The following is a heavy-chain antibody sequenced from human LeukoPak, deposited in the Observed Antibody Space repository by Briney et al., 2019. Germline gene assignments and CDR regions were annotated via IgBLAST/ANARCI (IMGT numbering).Heavy chain of an antibody. J-gene: IGHJ6*03. Sequence: GGSLRLSCAASGFTFSSYSMNWVRQAPGKGLEWVSYISSSSSTIYYADSVKGRFTISRDNAKNSLYLQMNSLRAEDTAVYYCASSGSYHYYMDVWGKGTTVTVSS. V-gene: IGHV3-48*01. D-gene: IGHD3-10*01. CDR3: ASSGSYHYYMDV. CDR2: ISSSSSTI. CDR1: GFTFSSYS.